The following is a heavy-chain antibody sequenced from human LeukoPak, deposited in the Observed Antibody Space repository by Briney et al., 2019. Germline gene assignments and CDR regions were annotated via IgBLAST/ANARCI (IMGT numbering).Heavy chain of an antibody. CDR2: ISWNSGSI. Sequence: GGSLRLSCAASGFTFSNAWMSWVRQAPGKGLEWVSGISWNSGSIGYADSVKGRFTISRDNAKNSLYLQMNSLRAEDMALYYCAKGYCSSTSCYIDYWGQGTLVTVSS. V-gene: IGHV3-9*03. CDR3: AKGYCSSTSCYIDY. J-gene: IGHJ4*02. CDR1: GFTFSNAW. D-gene: IGHD2-2*02.